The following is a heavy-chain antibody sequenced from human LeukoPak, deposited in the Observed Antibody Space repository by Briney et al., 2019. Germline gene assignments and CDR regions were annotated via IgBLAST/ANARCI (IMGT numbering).Heavy chain of an antibody. CDR3: ARDPRGIVGANHNWFDP. CDR1: GGSISSYY. D-gene: IGHD1-26*01. J-gene: IGHJ5*02. CDR2: IYASGST. V-gene: IGHV4-4*07. Sequence: SETLSLTCTVSGGSISSYYWRWLRQPAGKGLEWVGRIYASGSTNYTHSLKSRVTMSVATSKSQFSLKLISVTAADTAVYYCARDPRGIVGANHNWFDPWGQGTLVTVSS.